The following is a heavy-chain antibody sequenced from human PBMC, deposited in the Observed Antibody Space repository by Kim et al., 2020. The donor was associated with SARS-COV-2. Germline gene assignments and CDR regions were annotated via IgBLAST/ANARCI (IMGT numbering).Heavy chain of an antibody. CDR1: GFTFSSYG. CDR3: AKVNHIVGATRAFDI. V-gene: IGHV3-30*18. D-gene: IGHD1-26*01. J-gene: IGHJ3*02. CDR2: ISYDGSNK. Sequence: GGSLRLSCAASGFTFSSYGMHWVRQAPGKGLEWVAVISYDGSNKYYADSVKGRFTISRDNSKNTLYLQMNSLRAEDTAVYYCAKVNHIVGATRAFDIWGQGTMITVSS.